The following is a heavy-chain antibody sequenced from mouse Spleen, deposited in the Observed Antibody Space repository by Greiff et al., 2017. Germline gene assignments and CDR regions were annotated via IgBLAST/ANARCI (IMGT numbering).Heavy chain of an antibody. CDR1: GYTFTDYY. CDR3: ARWGTTVGWYFDV. Sequence: QVQLQQSGAELVRPGASVKLSCKASGYTFTDYYINWVKQRPGQGLEWIARIYPGSGNTYYNEKFKGKATLTAEKSSSTAYMQLSSLTSEDSAVYFCARWGTTVGWYFDVWGAGTTVTVSS. V-gene: IGHV1-76*01. D-gene: IGHD1-1*01. CDR2: IYPGSGNT. J-gene: IGHJ1*01.